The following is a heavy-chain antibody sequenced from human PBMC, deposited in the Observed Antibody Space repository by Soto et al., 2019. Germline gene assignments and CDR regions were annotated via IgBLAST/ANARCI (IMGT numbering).Heavy chain of an antibody. CDR2: IYYSGST. CDR1: GGSISSGGYY. Sequence: TLSLTCTVSGGSISSGGYYWSWIRQHPGKGLDFIGYIYYSGSTYYKPSLKSRVTISVDTSKNQFSLKLSSVTAADTAVYYCAREYGSGSPKGNAFDIWGQGTMVTVSS. CDR3: AREYGSGSPKGNAFDI. J-gene: IGHJ3*02. D-gene: IGHD3-10*01. V-gene: IGHV4-31*03.